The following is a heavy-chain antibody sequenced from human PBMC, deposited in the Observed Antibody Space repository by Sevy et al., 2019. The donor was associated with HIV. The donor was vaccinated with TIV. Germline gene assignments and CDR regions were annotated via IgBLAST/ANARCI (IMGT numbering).Heavy chain of an antibody. D-gene: IGHD1-26*01. CDR3: AKEGSGSYYDRDAFDI. J-gene: IGHJ3*02. Sequence: GGSLRLSCAASGFTFSSYAMSWVRQAPGKGLEWVSAISGSGGSTYYADSVKGRFTISRDKSKSTLYLQMNSLRAEYTAVYYCAKEGSGSYYDRDAFDIWGQGTMVTVSS. CDR1: GFTFSSYA. V-gene: IGHV3-23*01. CDR2: ISGSGGST.